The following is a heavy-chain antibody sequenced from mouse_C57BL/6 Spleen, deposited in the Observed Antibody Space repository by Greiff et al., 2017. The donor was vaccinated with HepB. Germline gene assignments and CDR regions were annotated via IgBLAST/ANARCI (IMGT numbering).Heavy chain of an antibody. Sequence: VQLQQSGAELARPGASVKLSCKASGYTFTSYGISWVKQRTGQGLEWIGEIYPRSGNTYYNEKFKGKATLTADKSSSTAYMELRSLTSEDSAVYFCARSDSSGLWYFDVWGTGTTVTVSS. CDR1: GYTFTSYG. CDR3: ARSDSSGLWYFDV. J-gene: IGHJ1*03. V-gene: IGHV1-81*01. D-gene: IGHD3-2*02. CDR2: IYPRSGNT.